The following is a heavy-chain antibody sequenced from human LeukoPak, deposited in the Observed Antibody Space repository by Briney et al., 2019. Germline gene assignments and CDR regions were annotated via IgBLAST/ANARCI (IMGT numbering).Heavy chain of an antibody. CDR3: ARPERDYGDFDY. V-gene: IGHV4-39*01. CDR2: MYYSGST. CDR1: GGSISSSSYY. J-gene: IGHJ4*01. D-gene: IGHD4-17*01. Sequence: PSETLSLTCTVSGGSISSSSYYWGWIRQPPGKGLEWIGSMYYSGSTYYNLSLKSRVTISVDTSKNQFSLRLSSVTAADTAVYYCARPERDYGDFDYWGHGTLVTVSS.